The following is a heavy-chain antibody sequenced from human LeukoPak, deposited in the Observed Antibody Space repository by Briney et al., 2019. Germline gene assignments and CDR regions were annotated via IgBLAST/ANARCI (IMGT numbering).Heavy chain of an antibody. Sequence: PGGSLRLSCAVSGFTFSSYWMDWVRQGPGEGLVWVSRISSDGSTTTYADSVKGRFTISRDNAKNTLYLQMNSLRAEDTAVYYCVNILFGWGQGTLVTVSS. CDR2: ISSDGSTT. D-gene: IGHD3-10*01. V-gene: IGHV3-74*01. CDR1: GFTFSSYW. CDR3: VNILFG. J-gene: IGHJ4*02.